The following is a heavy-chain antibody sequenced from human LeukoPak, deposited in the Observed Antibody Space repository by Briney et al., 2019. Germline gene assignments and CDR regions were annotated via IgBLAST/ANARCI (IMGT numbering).Heavy chain of an antibody. CDR3: AKEFYYGSGSYYPTFDY. D-gene: IGHD3-10*01. J-gene: IGHJ4*02. Sequence: PGGSLRLSCAASKFTFSSYAVSWVRQAPGKGLEWVSAISGSGGSTYYADSVEGRFTISRDNSKNTLYLQMNSLRAEDTAVYYCAKEFYYGSGSYYPTFDYWGQGTLVTVSS. CDR2: ISGSGGST. V-gene: IGHV3-23*01. CDR1: KFTFSSYA.